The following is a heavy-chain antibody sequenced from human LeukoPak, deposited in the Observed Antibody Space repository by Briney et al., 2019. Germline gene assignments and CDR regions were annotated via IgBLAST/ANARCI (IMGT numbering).Heavy chain of an antibody. CDR3: ARGAERATIEDEPNDYFDY. D-gene: IGHD5-24*01. CDR1: GGTFSSYD. J-gene: IGHJ4*02. CDR2: IIPIFGTA. V-gene: IGHV1-69*05. Sequence: VASVKVSCKASGGTFSSYDISWARQAPGQGLEWMGRIIPIFGTANYAQKFQGRVTITTDESTSTAYMELSSLRSEDTAVYYCARGAERATIEDEPNDYFDYWGQGTLVTVSS.